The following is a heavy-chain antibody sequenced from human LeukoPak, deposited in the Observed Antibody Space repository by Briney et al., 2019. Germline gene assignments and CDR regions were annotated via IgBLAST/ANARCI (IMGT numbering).Heavy chain of an antibody. J-gene: IGHJ4*02. CDR2: ISSSGSTI. D-gene: IGHD6-13*01. Sequence: LSGGSLRLSCAASGFTFSSYEMNWVRQAPGKGLEWVSYISSSGSTIYYADSVKGRFTISRDNAKNSLYLQMNSLKTEDTAVYYCTTLIRGQQLFYWGQGTLVTVSS. CDR3: TTLIRGQQLFY. V-gene: IGHV3-48*03. CDR1: GFTFSSYE.